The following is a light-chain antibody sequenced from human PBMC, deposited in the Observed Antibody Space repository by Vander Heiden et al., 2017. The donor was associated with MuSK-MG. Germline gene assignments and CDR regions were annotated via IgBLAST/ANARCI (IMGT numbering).Light chain of an antibody. J-gene: IGKJ4*01. Sequence: DIVMTQSPDSLAVSLGERATINCKSSQSLLYSSHNKNYLAWYQQKPGQPPKLLIYWASTRESGVPDRFSGSGSGTDFTLTISSLQAEDVAVYYCQQYYSTPLTFGGGTEVEIK. CDR1: QSLLYSSHNKNY. CDR3: QQYYSTPLT. V-gene: IGKV4-1*01. CDR2: WAS.